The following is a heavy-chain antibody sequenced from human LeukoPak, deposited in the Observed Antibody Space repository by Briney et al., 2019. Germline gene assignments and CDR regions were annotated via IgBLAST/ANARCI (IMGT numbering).Heavy chain of an antibody. CDR3: ARDPGDCGGDCYHDY. V-gene: IGHV1-2*02. D-gene: IGHD2-21*02. J-gene: IGHJ4*02. Sequence: ASVKVSCKASGYTFTGYYMHWVRQAPGQGLEWMGWINPNSGGTNYAQRFQGRVTMTRDTSISTAYMELSRLRSDDTAVYYCARDPGDCGGDCYHDYWGQGTLVTVSS. CDR2: INPNSGGT. CDR1: GYTFTGYY.